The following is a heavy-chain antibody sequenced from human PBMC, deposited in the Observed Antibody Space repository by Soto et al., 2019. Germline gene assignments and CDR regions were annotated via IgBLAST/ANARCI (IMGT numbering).Heavy chain of an antibody. CDR3: ARAGIAAAVSYYYYYYGMDV. D-gene: IGHD6-13*01. CDR2: IYYSGST. Sequence: ASETLSLTCTVSGGSISSYYWSWIRQPPGKGLEWIGYIYYSGSTNYNPSLKSRVTISVDTSKNQFSLKLSSVTAADTAVYYCARAGIAAAVSYYYYYYGMDVWGQGTTVTVSS. CDR1: GGSISSYY. V-gene: IGHV4-59*01. J-gene: IGHJ6*02.